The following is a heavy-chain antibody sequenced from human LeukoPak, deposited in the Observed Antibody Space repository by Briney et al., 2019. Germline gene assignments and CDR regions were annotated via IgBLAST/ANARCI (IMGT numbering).Heavy chain of an antibody. CDR2: IYYRGDT. Sequence: SETLSLTCTVSGGSFGISSYYWAWIRQTPGMGLEWIGSIYYRGDTLYKPSLQSRVTISLDTSKSQFSLTLKSATAADTAVYYYARHGLPYFDYWGQGAPVTVSS. CDR1: GGSFGISSYY. D-gene: IGHD3/OR15-3a*01. CDR3: ARHGLPYFDY. J-gene: IGHJ4*02. V-gene: IGHV4-39*01.